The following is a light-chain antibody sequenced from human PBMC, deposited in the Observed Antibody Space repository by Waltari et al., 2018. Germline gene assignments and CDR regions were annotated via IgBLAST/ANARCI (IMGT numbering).Light chain of an antibody. CDR1: RTDIGPYNY. V-gene: IGLV2-8*01. J-gene: IGLJ2*01. CDR2: EVI. Sequence: QSALTQPPSAPGSPGQSVTLPCTGTRTDIGPYNYVPWYQQPPGKAPNLMIYEVIRRPSGVPPRFSGSKSGNTASLTVSELQAEDEADYYCSSYAGNNGVLFGGGTKVTVL. CDR3: SSYAGNNGVL.